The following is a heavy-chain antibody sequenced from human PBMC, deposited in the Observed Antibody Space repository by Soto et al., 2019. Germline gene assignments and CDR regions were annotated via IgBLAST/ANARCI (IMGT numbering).Heavy chain of an antibody. D-gene: IGHD6-13*01. CDR3: AKDGDDGSWGDFDY. J-gene: IGHJ4*02. Sequence: QVQLVESGGGVVQPGRSLRLSCAASGFTFSRYPMHWVRQAPGKGLECVAVISDDGNNKFYADSVKGRFTISRDNSKNTLYLQMNSLRPEDTSMYYCAKDGDDGSWGDFDYWGQGTLVTVSS. V-gene: IGHV3-30-3*01. CDR1: GFTFSRYP. CDR2: ISDDGNNK.